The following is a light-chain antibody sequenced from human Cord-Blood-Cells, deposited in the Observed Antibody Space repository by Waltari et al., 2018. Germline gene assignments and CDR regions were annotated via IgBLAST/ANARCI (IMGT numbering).Light chain of an antibody. J-gene: IGKJ2*01. V-gene: IGKV2-28*01. Sequence: DIVMTQSPLSLPVTPGEPASISCRSSQSLLHSNGYNYLDWYLQKPGQPTQLLIYLGSTRASGVPDRFSGRGSGTAVTLKISRVEAEDVGVYYCMQALQTPRYTFGQGTKLEIK. CDR1: QSLLHSNGYNY. CDR2: LGS. CDR3: MQALQTPRYT.